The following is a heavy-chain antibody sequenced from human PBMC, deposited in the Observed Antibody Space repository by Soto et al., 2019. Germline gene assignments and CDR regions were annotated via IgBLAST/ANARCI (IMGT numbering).Heavy chain of an antibody. J-gene: IGHJ4*01. Sequence: QVQLVESGGGVVQPGRSLRLSCAASGFTFSSYAMHWVRQAPGKGLEWVAVISYDGSNKYYADSVKGRFTISRDNSKNTLYLQMNSLRAEDTAVYYCARDLGNSDAPGYWGHGTLVTVSS. CDR1: GFTFSSYA. CDR2: ISYDGSNK. D-gene: IGHD4-4*01. V-gene: IGHV3-30-3*01. CDR3: ARDLGNSDAPGY.